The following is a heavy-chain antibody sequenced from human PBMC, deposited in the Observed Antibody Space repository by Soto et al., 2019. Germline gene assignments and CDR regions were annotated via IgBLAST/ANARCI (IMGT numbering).Heavy chain of an antibody. V-gene: IGHV3-11*01. CDR2: ISSSGSTI. CDR1: GFTFSDYY. J-gene: IGHJ6*02. Sequence: PGGSLRLSCAASGFTFSDYYMSWIRQAPGKGLEWVSYISSSGSTIYYADSVKGRFTISRDNAKNSLYLQMNSLRAEDTAVYYCARDRDSSSWYGSRGMDVWGQGTTVTVSS. D-gene: IGHD6-13*01. CDR3: ARDRDSSSWYGSRGMDV.